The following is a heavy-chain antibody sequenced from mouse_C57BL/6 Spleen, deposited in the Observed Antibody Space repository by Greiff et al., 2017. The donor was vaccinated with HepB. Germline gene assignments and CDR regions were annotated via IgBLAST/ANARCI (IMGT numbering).Heavy chain of an antibody. Sequence: EVKVVESGGGLVKPGGSLKLSCAASGFTFSDYGMHWVRQAPEKGLEWVAYISSGSSTIYYADTVKGRFTISRDNAKNTLFLQMTSLRSEDTAMYYCARRGIYYGGSYVGYFDVWGTGTTVTVSS. V-gene: IGHV5-17*01. J-gene: IGHJ1*03. D-gene: IGHD1-1*01. CDR2: ISSGSSTI. CDR1: GFTFSDYG. CDR3: ARRGIYYGGSYVGYFDV.